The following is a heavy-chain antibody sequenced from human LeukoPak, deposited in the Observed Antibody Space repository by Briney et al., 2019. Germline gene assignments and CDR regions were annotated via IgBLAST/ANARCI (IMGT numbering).Heavy chain of an antibody. J-gene: IGHJ6*02. V-gene: IGHV3-21*01. CDR1: GFTFSNYR. Sequence: GGSLRLSCAASGFTFSNYRVYWVRQAPGKGLEWVSSITSSRNHMYYADSVKGRFTISRDNAKNSLYLQMNSLRAEDTAVYYCAKDSSSSNPYYGMDVWGQGTTVTVSS. CDR3: AKDSSSSNPYYGMDV. CDR2: ITSSRNHM. D-gene: IGHD6-6*01.